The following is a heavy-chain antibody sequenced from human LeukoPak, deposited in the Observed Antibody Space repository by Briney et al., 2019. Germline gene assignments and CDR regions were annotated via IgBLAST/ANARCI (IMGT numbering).Heavy chain of an antibody. CDR1: GFTLSTYW. Sequence: GGSLRLSCAASGFTLSTYWMDWVRQAPGKGLEWVGNIKKDGSEEYYVDSVKGRFTISRDNAKNSVYLQMNSLRAEDTAVYYCATGPLDYWGQGTLVTASA. J-gene: IGHJ4*02. CDR2: IKKDGSEE. V-gene: IGHV3-7*01. CDR3: ATGPLDY.